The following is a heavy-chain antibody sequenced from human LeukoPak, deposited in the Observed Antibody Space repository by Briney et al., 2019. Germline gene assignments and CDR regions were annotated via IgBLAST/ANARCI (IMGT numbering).Heavy chain of an antibody. CDR2: INHSGST. J-gene: IGHJ6*03. D-gene: IGHD1-26*01. Sequence: SETLSLTCAVYGGSFSGYYWSWIRQPPGKGLEWIGEINHSGSTNYNPSLKSRVTISVDTSKNQFSLKLSSVTAADTAVYYCAKGYGWEASYYYYYMDVWGKGTTVTISS. V-gene: IGHV4-34*01. CDR3: AKGYGWEASYYYYYMDV. CDR1: GGSFSGYY.